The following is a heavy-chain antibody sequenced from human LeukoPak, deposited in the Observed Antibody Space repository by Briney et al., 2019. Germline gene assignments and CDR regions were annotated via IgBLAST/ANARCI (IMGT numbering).Heavy chain of an antibody. CDR1: GGSVSSGSYY. J-gene: IGHJ6*04. D-gene: IGHD3-9*01. Sequence: KPSETLSLTCTVSGGSVSSGSYYWSWIRQPPGKGLEWIGYIYYSGSTNYNPSLKSRVTISVDTSKNQFSLKLSSVTAADTAVYYCAGNCVILTGIGYYGMDVWGKGTTVTVSS. CDR2: IYYSGST. V-gene: IGHV4-61*01. CDR3: AGNCVILTGIGYYGMDV.